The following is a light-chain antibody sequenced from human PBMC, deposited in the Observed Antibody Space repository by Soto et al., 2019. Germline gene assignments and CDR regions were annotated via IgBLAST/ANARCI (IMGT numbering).Light chain of an antibody. J-gene: IGKJ5*01. CDR2: GAS. V-gene: IGKV3-20*01. CDR3: QQYATSPIT. CDR1: QSFSRSF. Sequence: EIVLAQSPGTLSLSPGERATLSCRASQSFSRSFLAWYQQKPVQAPRLLLYGASSRATGIPDRFSGSGSGTDFTLSIASLEPEDFAVYFCQQYATSPITFGQGTRLEIK.